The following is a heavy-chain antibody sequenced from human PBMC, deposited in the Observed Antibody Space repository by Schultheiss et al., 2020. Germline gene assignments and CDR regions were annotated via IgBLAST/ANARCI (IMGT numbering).Heavy chain of an antibody. D-gene: IGHD1-20*01. CDR3: ARSNNWAGDYYFDY. J-gene: IGHJ4*02. CDR2: IYYSGRT. Sequence: SETLSLTCTVSGGSISTYYWSWIRQPPGKGLEWIGYIYYSGRTYYNPSLKSRVTISADTSKNQFSLRLSSVTAADTAVYYYARSNNWAGDYYFDYWGQGTLVTVSS. V-gene: IGHV4-59*08. CDR1: GGSISTYY.